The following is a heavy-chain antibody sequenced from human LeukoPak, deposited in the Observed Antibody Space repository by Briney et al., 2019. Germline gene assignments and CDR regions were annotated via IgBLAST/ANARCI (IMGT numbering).Heavy chain of an antibody. CDR3: ARDNYYDSSGPSYAFDI. J-gene: IGHJ3*02. CDR1: GGSISSYY. V-gene: IGHV4-4*07. D-gene: IGHD3-22*01. CDR2: IYTSGST. Sequence: SETLSLTCTVSGGSISSYYWSWIRQPAGKGLEGIGRIYTSGSTNYNPSLKSRVTISVDTSKNQFSLKLSSVTAADTAVYYCARDNYYDSSGPSYAFDIWGQGTMVTVSS.